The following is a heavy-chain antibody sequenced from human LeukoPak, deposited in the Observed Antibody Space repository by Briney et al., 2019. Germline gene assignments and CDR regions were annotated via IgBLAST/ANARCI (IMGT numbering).Heavy chain of an antibody. CDR3: ARGHSSGWYYFDY. CDR2: ISGGGGTT. J-gene: IGHJ4*02. D-gene: IGHD6-19*01. V-gene: IGHV3-23*01. CDR1: GFTFSNYV. Sequence: GGSLRLSCAASGFTFSNYVMTWVRQAPGRGLEWVSTISGGGGTTHYADSVKGRFLISRDNSKNTLSLQMNSLRAEDTAVYYCARGHSSGWYYFDYWGQGTLVTVSS.